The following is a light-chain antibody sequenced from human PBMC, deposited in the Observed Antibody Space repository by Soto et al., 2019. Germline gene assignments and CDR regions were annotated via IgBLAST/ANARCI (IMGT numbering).Light chain of an antibody. J-gene: IGLJ2*01. CDR1: SSDVGGYNY. V-gene: IGLV2-14*01. CDR3: SSYTSSSTVV. Sequence: QLVLTQPASVSGSPGQSITISCTGTSSDVGGYNYVSWYQQHPGKAPKLMICEVSHRPSGVSNRFSGSKSGNTASLTISGLQAEDEADYYCSSYTSSSTVVFGGGTKLTVL. CDR2: EVS.